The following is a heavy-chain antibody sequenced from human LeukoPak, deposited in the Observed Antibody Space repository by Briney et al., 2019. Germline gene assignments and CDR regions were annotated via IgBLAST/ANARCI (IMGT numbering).Heavy chain of an antibody. V-gene: IGHV3-7*04. D-gene: IGHD6-13*01. J-gene: IGHJ4*02. Sequence: GGSLRLSCTASGFAFSGYWMSWVRQAPGKGLQWVANIKQDGSEKYYVDSVKGRFTISRDNAKNSLYLQMNSLRADDTAVYYCAREYSSSWFDYWGQGTLVTVSS. CDR1: GFAFSGYW. CDR3: AREYSSSWFDY. CDR2: IKQDGSEK.